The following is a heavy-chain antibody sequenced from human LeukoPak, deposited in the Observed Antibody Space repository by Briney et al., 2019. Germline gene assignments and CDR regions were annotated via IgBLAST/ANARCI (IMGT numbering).Heavy chain of an antibody. CDR3: ARVLNRVVAAGQDLFDY. CDR2: IYYSGST. V-gene: IGHV4-31*03. Sequence: SQTLSLTCTVSGGSISSGGYYWSWIRQHPGKGLEWIGYIYYSGSTYYNPSLKSRVTISVDTSKNQFSLKLSSVTAADTAVYYCARVLNRVVAAGQDLFDYWGQGTLVTVSS. J-gene: IGHJ4*02. CDR1: GGSISSGGYY. D-gene: IGHD6-13*01.